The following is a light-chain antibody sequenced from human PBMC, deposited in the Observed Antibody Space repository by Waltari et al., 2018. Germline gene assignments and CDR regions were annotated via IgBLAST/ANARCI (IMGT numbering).Light chain of an antibody. CDR2: DVS. CDR3: SSYISSDTLEL. CDR1: SRAVGGYNY. V-gene: IGLV2-14*03. Sequence: HSALTQPASVSGSPGQSITIPCTGTSRAVGGYNYVSWYQQHPGKAPKLIIFDVSNRPSGVSNRFSGSKSGNTASLTVSGLQAEDEADYYCSSYISSDTLELFGGGTSLTVL. J-gene: IGLJ2*01.